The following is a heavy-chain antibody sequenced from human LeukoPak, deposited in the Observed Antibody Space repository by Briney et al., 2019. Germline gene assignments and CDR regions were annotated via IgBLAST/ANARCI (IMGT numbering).Heavy chain of an antibody. Sequence: ESLQISCKGSGSSFTSYWIGWVRQLPGKGLEWMGIIYPGDSDTRYSPSFQGQVTISADKSISTAYLQWSSLKASDTAMYYCARRVAVAGNYYGMDVWGQGTTVTVSS. CDR3: ARRVAVAGNYYGMDV. V-gene: IGHV5-51*01. D-gene: IGHD6-19*01. J-gene: IGHJ6*02. CDR1: GSSFTSYW. CDR2: IYPGDSDT.